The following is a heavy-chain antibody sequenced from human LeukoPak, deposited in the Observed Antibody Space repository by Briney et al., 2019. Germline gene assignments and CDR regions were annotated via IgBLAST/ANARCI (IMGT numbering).Heavy chain of an antibody. J-gene: IGHJ3*02. V-gene: IGHV4-39*07. D-gene: IGHD3-3*01. CDR1: GGSISSSSYY. Sequence: PSETLSLTCTVSGGSISSSSYYWGWIRQPPGKGLEWIGSIYYSGSTYYNPSLKSRVTISVDTSKNQFSLKLSSVTAADTAVYYRARVGMEGFWSGYYAFDIWGQGTMVTVSS. CDR2: IYYSGST. CDR3: ARVGMEGFWSGYYAFDI.